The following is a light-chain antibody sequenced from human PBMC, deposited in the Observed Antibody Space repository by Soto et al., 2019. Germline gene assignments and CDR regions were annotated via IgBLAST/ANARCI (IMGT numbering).Light chain of an antibody. CDR3: HQYGSSPPYT. J-gene: IGKJ2*01. Sequence: EVVLTQSPGTRSLSPGERATLSCRASQSVNNNYLAWYQQRPGQAPRLLIYGSSDRATGIPDRFSGSGSGTDFTLTISRLEPEDFAVYYCHQYGSSPPYTFGQGTKLEI. V-gene: IGKV3-20*01. CDR1: QSVNNNY. CDR2: GSS.